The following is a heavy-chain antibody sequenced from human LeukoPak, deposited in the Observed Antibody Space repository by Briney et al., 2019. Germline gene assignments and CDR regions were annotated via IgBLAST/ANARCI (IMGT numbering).Heavy chain of an antibody. CDR3: ARDIYYYDSSGRIHDTFDI. CDR1: GFTFSSYW. V-gene: IGHV3-7*01. D-gene: IGHD3-22*01. CDR2: IKQDGSEK. Sequence: GGSLRLSCAASGFTFSSYWMSWVRQAPGKGLEWVANIKQDGSEKYYVDSVKGRFTISRDNAKNSLYLQMNSLRAEDTAVYYCARDIYYYDSSGRIHDTFDIWGQGTMVTVSS. J-gene: IGHJ3*02.